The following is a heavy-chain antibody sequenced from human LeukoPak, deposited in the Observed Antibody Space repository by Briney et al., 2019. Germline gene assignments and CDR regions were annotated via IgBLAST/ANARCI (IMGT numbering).Heavy chain of an antibody. V-gene: IGHV3-7*05. J-gene: IGHJ6*02. CDR2: IKQDGSVK. CDR3: TRQNGLYQYALDV. CDR1: GFSFSGYW. Sequence: GGSLRVSCEGSGFSFSGYWMTWVRQAPGKGLEWVANIKQDGSVKNYMDSVKGRFTISRDNAKHSLYLQMSSLRTEDTARYYCTRQNGLYQYALDVWGQGTTATVSS.